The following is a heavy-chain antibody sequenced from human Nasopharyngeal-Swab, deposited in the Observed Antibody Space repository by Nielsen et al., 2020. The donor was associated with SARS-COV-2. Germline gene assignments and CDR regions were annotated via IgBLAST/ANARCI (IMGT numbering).Heavy chain of an antibody. D-gene: IGHD3-16*02. Sequence: GESLKISCAASGFSFSTYWMTWVRQAPGKGLEWVANTKQDGSEKYYVDSVKGRFTVSRDNPKNLLYLQVNSLRAEDTAVYYCARQGVFVPAYFHQYYMDVWGKGTTVTVSS. V-gene: IGHV3-7*03. J-gene: IGHJ6*03. CDR3: ARQGVFVPAYFHQYYMDV. CDR2: TKQDGSEK. CDR1: GFSFSTYW.